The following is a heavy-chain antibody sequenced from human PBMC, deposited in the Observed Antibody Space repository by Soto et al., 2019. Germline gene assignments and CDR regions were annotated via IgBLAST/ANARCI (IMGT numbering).Heavy chain of an antibody. J-gene: IGHJ6*02. Sequence: LRLSCAASGFTFSSYEMNWVRQAPGKGLEWVSYISSSGSTIYYADSVKGRFTISRDNAKNSLYLQMNSLRAEDTAVYYCARGVKWELLLGYYYYGMDVWGQGTTVTVSS. CDR2: ISSSGSTI. V-gene: IGHV3-48*03. CDR1: GFTFSSYE. D-gene: IGHD1-26*01. CDR3: ARGVKWELLLGYYYYGMDV.